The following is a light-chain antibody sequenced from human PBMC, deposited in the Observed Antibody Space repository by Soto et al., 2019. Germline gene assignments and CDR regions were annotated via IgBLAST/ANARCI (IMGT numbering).Light chain of an antibody. V-gene: IGKV1-39*01. CDR1: QRIASY. J-gene: IGKJ2*01. Sequence: DIQMTQSPSSLSASVGDRVTIACRASQRIASYLNWYQQKPGKAPKVLIYAASSLQSGVPSRFRGSGSGTDFTLTINSLQPEDFASYYCQQSYSTPYAFGQGTKLDLK. CDR3: QQSYSTPYA. CDR2: AAS.